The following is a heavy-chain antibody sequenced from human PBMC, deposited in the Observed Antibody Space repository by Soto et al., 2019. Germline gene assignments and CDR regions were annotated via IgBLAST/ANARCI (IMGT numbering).Heavy chain of an antibody. V-gene: IGHV4-30-4*01. CDR3: VKVFYSILSGFDV. D-gene: IGHD2-21*01. Sequence: PSETLSLTCSVSSGSISSSDYYWSLIRQPPGKGLEWIGYINYSGRTYYKPSLKSRVSISLDTSKNQFSLRLTSVTAADTAVYYCVKVFYSILSGFDVWGPGTTVTVSS. CDR2: INYSGRT. CDR1: SGSISSSDYY. J-gene: IGHJ3*01.